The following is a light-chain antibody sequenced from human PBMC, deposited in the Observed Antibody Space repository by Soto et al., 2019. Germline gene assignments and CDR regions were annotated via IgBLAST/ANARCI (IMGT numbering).Light chain of an antibody. Sequence: SYELTQPPSVSVSPGQTASITCSGNKLRDTYSFWYQQKPGQSPLLVLYQDNRRPSGIPERFSGSNSGTTATLTISGTQAMDEAEYFCQAWDGTTAIFGGGTKLTVL. CDR3: QAWDGTTAI. V-gene: IGLV3-1*01. CDR2: QDN. J-gene: IGLJ2*01. CDR1: KLRDTY.